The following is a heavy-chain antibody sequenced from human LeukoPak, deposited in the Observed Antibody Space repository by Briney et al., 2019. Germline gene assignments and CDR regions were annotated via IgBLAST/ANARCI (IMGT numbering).Heavy chain of an antibody. CDR2: IYSGGDT. Sequence: PGGSLSLSCAVSWFTVTSDYMSSVRQAPGKWLEWVSFIYSGGDTYYEDSVKGRFTISIDNSKNPVYLQMNSLRVEDTAVYYCARHDWFDPWGHGTLVTVSS. D-gene: IGHD3-3*01. J-gene: IGHJ5*02. CDR3: ARHDWFDP. V-gene: IGHV3-53*01. CDR1: WFTVTSDY.